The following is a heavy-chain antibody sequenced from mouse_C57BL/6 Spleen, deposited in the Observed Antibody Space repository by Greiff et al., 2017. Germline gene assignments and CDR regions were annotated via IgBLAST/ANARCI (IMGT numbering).Heavy chain of an antibody. D-gene: IGHD1-1*02. J-gene: IGHJ2*01. CDR3: ASGGLWDY. CDR2: ISDGGSYT. Sequence: EVQLVESGGGLVKPGGSLKLSCAASGFTFSSYAMSWVRQTPEKRLEWVATISDGGSYTYYPDNVKGRFTISRDNTKNNLSLQMSHLKSEDTAMYYCASGGLWDYWGQGTTLTVSS. V-gene: IGHV5-4*01. CDR1: GFTFSSYA.